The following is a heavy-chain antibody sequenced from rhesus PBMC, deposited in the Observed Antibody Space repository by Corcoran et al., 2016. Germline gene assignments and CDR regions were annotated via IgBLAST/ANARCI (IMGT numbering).Heavy chain of an antibody. CDR2: IYGSSTST. V-gene: IGHV4S10*01. Sequence: QVQLQESGPGVVKPSETLSLTCAVSGGSISDSYRWSWIRQPPGKGLEWIGYIYGSSTSTNTNPSLKSRVTISKDTSRNQFSLKLSSVTAADTAVYYCARYSGSYYYFPSYFDYWGQGVLVTVSS. J-gene: IGHJ4*01. D-gene: IGHD3-16*01. CDR3: ARYSGSYYYFPSYFDY. CDR1: GGSISDSYR.